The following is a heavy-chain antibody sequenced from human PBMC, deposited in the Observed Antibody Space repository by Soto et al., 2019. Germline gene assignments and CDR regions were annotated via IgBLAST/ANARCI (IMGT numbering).Heavy chain of an antibody. D-gene: IGHD3-16*01. CDR3: ARDETQLWFEGPPFDY. J-gene: IGHJ4*02. Sequence: GASVKVSCKASGYIFSGYYIHWLRQAPGQGLEWMGWINPKTGCTKYTQKFQGRVTMTRDTSSSTAYMELSSLTSDDTAVYYCARDETQLWFEGPPFDYWGQGTLVTVSS. CDR2: INPKTGCT. CDR1: GYIFSGYY. V-gene: IGHV1-2*02.